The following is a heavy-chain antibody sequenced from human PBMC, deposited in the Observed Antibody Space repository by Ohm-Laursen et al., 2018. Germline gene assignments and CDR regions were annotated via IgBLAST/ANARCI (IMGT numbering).Heavy chain of an antibody. D-gene: IGHD6-13*01. CDR3: ARDLAAAGDY. CDR1: GFTVSSNY. CDR2: IYSGGAT. J-gene: IGHJ4*02. V-gene: IGHV3-53*01. Sequence: SLRLSCSASGFTVSSNYWSWVRQAPGRGLEWVSVIYSGGATYYADSVKGRFTISRDNSKNTLYLQVNSPRVEDTAVYYCARDLAAAGDYWGQGTLVTVSS.